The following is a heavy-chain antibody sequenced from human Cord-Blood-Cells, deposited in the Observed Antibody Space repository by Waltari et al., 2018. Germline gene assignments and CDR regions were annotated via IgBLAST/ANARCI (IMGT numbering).Heavy chain of an antibody. J-gene: IGHJ1*01. CDR3: ARLSDPVEQLAEYFQH. Sequence: EVQLVQSGAEVKKPGESLKISCQRSGYSFTSYWLGWVRQMPGKGLEWMGIIYPGDSDTRYSPSFQGQVTISADKSISTAYLQWSSLKASDTAMYYCARLSDPVEQLAEYFQHWGQGTLVTVSS. CDR1: GYSFTSYW. D-gene: IGHD6-6*01. V-gene: IGHV5-51*03. CDR2: IYPGDSDT.